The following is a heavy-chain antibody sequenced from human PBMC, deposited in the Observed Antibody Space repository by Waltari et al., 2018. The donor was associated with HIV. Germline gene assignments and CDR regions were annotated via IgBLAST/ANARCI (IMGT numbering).Heavy chain of an antibody. CDR3: AREFPEWGYSGSYLRYFDY. CDR1: GYSISSGYY. J-gene: IGHJ4*02. D-gene: IGHD1-26*01. Sequence: QVQLQESGPGLVKPSETLSLTCAVSGYSISSGYYWGWIRQPPGKGLEWIGSIYHSGGPYYNPSLKSRVTISVDTAKNQFSLKLSSVTAADTAVYYCAREFPEWGYSGSYLRYFDYWGQGTLVTVSS. V-gene: IGHV4-38-2*02. CDR2: IYHSGGP.